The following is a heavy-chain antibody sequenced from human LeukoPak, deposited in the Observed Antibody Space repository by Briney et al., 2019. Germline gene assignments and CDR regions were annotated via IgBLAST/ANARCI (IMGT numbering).Heavy chain of an antibody. CDR3: ARQNGYNPDY. V-gene: IGHV1-2*02. CDR1: GYTFSNYY. D-gene: IGHD5-24*01. Sequence: ASVKVSCKASGYTFSNYYMHWVRQAPGQGLEWMGWINPNSGGTNFAQNFQGRVTMTRDTSISTAYMELSGLRSDDTAVYYCARQNGYNPDYWGQGTLVTVSS. CDR2: INPNSGGT. J-gene: IGHJ4*02.